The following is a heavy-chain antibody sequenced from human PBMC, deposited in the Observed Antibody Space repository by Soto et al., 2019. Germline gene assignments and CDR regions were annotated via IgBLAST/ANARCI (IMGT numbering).Heavy chain of an antibody. V-gene: IGHV3-30*19. D-gene: IGHD3-16*01. CDR3: ARWGTTGVFDL. CDR1: GFRFKSFF. CDR2: TSYDGNNK. Sequence: QVQLVESGGGVVQPGTSLRLSCAASGFRFKSFFMHWVRQAPGKGLEWVAFTSYDGNNKDYGDSVKGRFTVSRDNSQNTLHLQMDFLLPEDTALYYCARWGTTGVFDLWGQGTLVSVSS. J-gene: IGHJ4*02.